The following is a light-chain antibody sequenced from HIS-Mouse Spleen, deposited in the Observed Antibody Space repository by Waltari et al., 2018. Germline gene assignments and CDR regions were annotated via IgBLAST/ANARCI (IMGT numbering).Light chain of an antibody. CDR3: AAWDDSLSGPV. J-gene: IGLJ3*02. CDR2: RNT. CDR1: SSNIGSNY. Sequence: QSVLTQPPSASGTPGQRVTISCSGSSSNIGSNYVYWYQQLPGPAPNLLIHRNTPRPSGVPDRFSGSKSGTSASLAISGLRSEDEADYYCAAWDDSLSGPVFGGGTKLTVL. V-gene: IGLV1-47*01.